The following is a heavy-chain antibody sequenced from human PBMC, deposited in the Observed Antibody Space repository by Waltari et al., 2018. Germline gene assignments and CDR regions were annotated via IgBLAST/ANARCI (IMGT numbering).Heavy chain of an antibody. D-gene: IGHD2-2*01. CDR1: TGSLNNHY. V-gene: IGHV4-59*11. J-gene: IGHJ5*01. Sequence: VHLQESRPGLVKPSETLSLTCTASTGSLNNHYWSWIRQPPGKRMEWIGWINQITGDTNYNPSLESRVIISSDISKNQFSLKLTSVTAADTAIYYCAREGSLYSSTGGWIGPWGQGMLVTVSS. CDR3: AREGSLYSSTGGWIGP. CDR2: INQITGDT.